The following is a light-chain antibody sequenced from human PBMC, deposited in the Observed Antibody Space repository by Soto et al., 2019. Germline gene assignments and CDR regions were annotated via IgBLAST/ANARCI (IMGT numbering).Light chain of an antibody. J-gene: IGKJ5*01. V-gene: IGKV3-15*01. CDR1: QSVSLN. Sequence: ETLMTQSPATLSVSPGERVTLSCRASQSVSLNLAWYQQKPGQAPRLLIYGASTRPIGIPDRFTGSGSGTEFTLSITDLQAEEVALYYCQQYNDWPPITFGQGTRLEIK. CDR2: GAS. CDR3: QQYNDWPPIT.